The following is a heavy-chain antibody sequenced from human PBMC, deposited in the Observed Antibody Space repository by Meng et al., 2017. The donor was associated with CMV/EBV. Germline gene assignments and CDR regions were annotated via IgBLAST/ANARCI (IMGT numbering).Heavy chain of an antibody. J-gene: IGHJ6*02. V-gene: IGHV4-34*01. CDR3: ARGIVVPGRYYYYGMDV. D-gene: IGHD2-2*01. Sequence: SETLSLTCAVYGGSLSGYYWSWIRQPPGKGLEWIGEINHSGSTNYNPSLKSRVTISVDTSKDQFSLKLSSVTAADTAVYYCARGIVVPGRYYYYGMDVWGQGTTVTVSS. CDR1: GGSLSGYY. CDR2: INHSGST.